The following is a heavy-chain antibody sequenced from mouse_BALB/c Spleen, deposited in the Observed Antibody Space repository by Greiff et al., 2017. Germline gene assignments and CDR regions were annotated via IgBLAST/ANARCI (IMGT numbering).Heavy chain of an antibody. CDR2: IDPENGNT. CDR3: ARKYGNYPNAMDY. CDR1: GFNIKDYY. J-gene: IGHJ4*01. V-gene: IGHV14-1*02. Sequence: VQLQQSGAELVRPGALVKLSCKASGFNIKDYYMHWVKQRPEQGLEWIGWIDPENGNTIYDPKFQGKASITADTSSNTAYLQLSSLTSEDTAVYYCARKYGNYPNAMDYWGQGTSVTVSS. D-gene: IGHD2-10*02.